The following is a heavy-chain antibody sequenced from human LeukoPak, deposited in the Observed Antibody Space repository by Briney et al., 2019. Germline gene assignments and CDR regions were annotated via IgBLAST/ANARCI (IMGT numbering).Heavy chain of an antibody. Sequence: PGGSLRLSCAASGFTFSSYGMHWVRQAPGKGLEWVAVISYDGSNKYYADSVKGRFTISRDNSKNTLYLQMNSLRAEDTAVYYCAEDTGPFQDWNDIDFDYWGQGTLVTVSS. V-gene: IGHV3-30*18. CDR2: ISYDGSNK. CDR3: AEDTGPFQDWNDIDFDY. J-gene: IGHJ4*02. D-gene: IGHD1-1*01. CDR1: GFTFSSYG.